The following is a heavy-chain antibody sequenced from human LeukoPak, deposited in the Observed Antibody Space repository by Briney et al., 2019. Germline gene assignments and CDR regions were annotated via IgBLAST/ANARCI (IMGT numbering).Heavy chain of an antibody. CDR3: AKFEGATIPGWFNDY. J-gene: IGHJ4*02. CDR1: EFIFSDYA. D-gene: IGHD6-19*01. Sequence: GGSLRLSCAASEFIFSDYAMGWVRQAPGKGLEWVSTIDKTTYPTFYADSVKGRFTISRDNSKNTLYLQMNSMRTEDTAVYFCAKFEGATIPGWFNDYWGQGILVTVSS. CDR2: IDKTTYPT. V-gene: IGHV3-23*05.